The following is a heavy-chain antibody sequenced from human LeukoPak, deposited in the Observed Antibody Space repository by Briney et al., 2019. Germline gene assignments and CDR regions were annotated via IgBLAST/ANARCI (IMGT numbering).Heavy chain of an antibody. CDR1: GCTFSNYG. Sequence: GRSLTLSCATSGCTFSNYGMHWVRQAPGKGLEWVAVISSDETNIRYGDSVRGRFTVSRDNAKNTVYLQMNSLGADDTAVYYCAKDPYRVVFATGNYLDPWGQGTLVTVSS. CDR2: ISSDETNI. CDR3: AKDPYRVVFATGNYLDP. J-gene: IGHJ5*02. V-gene: IGHV3-30*18. D-gene: IGHD2-15*01.